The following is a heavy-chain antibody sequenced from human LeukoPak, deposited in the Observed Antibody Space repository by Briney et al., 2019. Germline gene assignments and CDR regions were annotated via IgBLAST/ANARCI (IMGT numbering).Heavy chain of an antibody. J-gene: IGHJ4*02. D-gene: IGHD3-22*01. V-gene: IGHV3-74*01. CDR2: INGDGSTI. CDR1: GFTFNGHW. Sequence: GGSLRLSCAASGFTFNGHWMHWVRQAPGKGLVWVSLINGDGSTIIYADSVKGRFTISRDNAKNSLYLQMNSLGAEDTAVYYCAKDYSYYYDSSGALTGYFDYWGQGTLVTVSS. CDR3: AKDYSYYYDSSGALTGYFDY.